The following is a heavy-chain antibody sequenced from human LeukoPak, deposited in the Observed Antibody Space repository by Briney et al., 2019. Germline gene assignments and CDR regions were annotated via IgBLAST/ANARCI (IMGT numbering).Heavy chain of an antibody. CDR3: VRPKWGEPDSSMVLTPTAHFDY. V-gene: IGHV1-46*01. CDR1: GYTLTSYY. Sequence: ASVKVSCKASGYTLTSYYIHWVRQAPGQGLEWMGIINPNGGRTIYAQKFQGRITMTRDTSTSTVYMELFNLRSEDTAVYYCVRPKWGEPDSSMVLTPTAHFDYWGQGSLVTVSS. CDR2: INPNGGRT. D-gene: IGHD3-10*01. J-gene: IGHJ4*02.